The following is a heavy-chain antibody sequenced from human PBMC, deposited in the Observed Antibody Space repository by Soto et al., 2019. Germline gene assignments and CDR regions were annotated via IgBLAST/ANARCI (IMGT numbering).Heavy chain of an antibody. D-gene: IGHD6-19*01. CDR3: ARVGSGWSPIDY. Sequence: PSETLSLTCTVSGGSISSYYWSWIRQPPGKGLEWIGYIYYSGSTNYNPSLKSRVTISVDTSKNQFSLKLSSVTAADTAVYYCARVGSGWSPIDYWGQGTLVTVSS. CDR2: IYYSGST. CDR1: GGSISSYY. J-gene: IGHJ4*02. V-gene: IGHV4-59*01.